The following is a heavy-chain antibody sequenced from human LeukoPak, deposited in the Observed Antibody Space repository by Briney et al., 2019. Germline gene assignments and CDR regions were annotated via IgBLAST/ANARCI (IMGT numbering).Heavy chain of an antibody. CDR2: ISGSGGST. CDR3: AKSDSGWYGETFDY. CDR1: GFTFSSYA. D-gene: IGHD6-19*01. V-gene: IGHV3-23*01. J-gene: IGHJ4*02. Sequence: GGSLRLSSAASGFTFSSYAMSWVRQAPGKGLEWVSAISGSGGSTYYADSVKGRFTISRDNSKNTLYLQMNSLRAEDTAVYYCAKSDSGWYGETFDYWGQGTLVTVSS.